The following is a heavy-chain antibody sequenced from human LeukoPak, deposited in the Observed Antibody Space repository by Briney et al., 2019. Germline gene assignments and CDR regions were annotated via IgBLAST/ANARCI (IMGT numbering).Heavy chain of an antibody. V-gene: IGHV3-7*01. J-gene: IGHJ4*02. Sequence: GGSLRLSCAASGFTFSRFWMSWVRQAPGKGLEWVANIKQDGTEKYYLDSVKGRFTISRDNTKNSVYLQMNSLRVEDTAIYYCARDSSDYGYEEWRWGQGIPVTVSS. CDR3: ARDSSDYGYEEWR. CDR2: IKQDGTEK. D-gene: IGHD5-18*01. CDR1: GFTFSRFW.